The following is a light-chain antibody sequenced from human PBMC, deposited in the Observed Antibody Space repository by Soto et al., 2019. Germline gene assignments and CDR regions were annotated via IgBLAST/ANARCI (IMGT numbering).Light chain of an antibody. Sequence: DIQMTQSPSSVSASVGDRVTITCRASQGISSLLAWYQQKPGKAPNLLIHTASSLQSGVPSRFSGSRSGTDFTLTISSLQPGDFATYFCQQANSFPLSFGGGTKVEIK. CDR2: TAS. CDR3: QQANSFPLS. V-gene: IGKV1-12*01. CDR1: QGISSL. J-gene: IGKJ4*01.